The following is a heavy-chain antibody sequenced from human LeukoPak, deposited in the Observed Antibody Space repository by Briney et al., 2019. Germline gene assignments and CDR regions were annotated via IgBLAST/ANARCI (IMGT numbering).Heavy chain of an antibody. CDR1: GGSISSYY. J-gene: IGHJ3*02. Sequence: SETLSLTCTVSGGSISSYYWSWIRQPPEKGLEWIGYIYYSGSTNYNPSLKSRVTISVDTSKNQFSLKLSSVTAADTAVYYCARPTTVVRESGDAFDIWGQGTMVTVSS. V-gene: IGHV4-59*12. D-gene: IGHD4-23*01. CDR2: IYYSGST. CDR3: ARPTTVVRESGDAFDI.